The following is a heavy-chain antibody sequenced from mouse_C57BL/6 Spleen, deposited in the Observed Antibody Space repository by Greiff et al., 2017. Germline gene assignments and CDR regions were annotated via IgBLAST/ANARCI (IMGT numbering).Heavy chain of an antibody. CDR1: GYAFSSYW. V-gene: IGHV1-80*01. D-gene: IGHD2-4*01. J-gene: IGHJ2*01. CDR3: ARWDYDYDVDDY. CDR2: IYPGDGDT. Sequence: VKLMESGAELVKPGASVKISCKASGYAFSSYWMNWVKQRPGKGLEWIGQIYPGDGDTNYNGKFKGKATLTADKSSSTAYMQLSSLTSEDSAVYFCARWDYDYDVDDYWGQGTTRTVSS.